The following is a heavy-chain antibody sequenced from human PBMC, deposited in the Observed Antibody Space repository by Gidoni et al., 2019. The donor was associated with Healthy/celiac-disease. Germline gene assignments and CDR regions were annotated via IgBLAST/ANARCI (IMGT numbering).Heavy chain of an antibody. D-gene: IGHD3-3*01. CDR2: IYTSGST. J-gene: IGHJ3*02. V-gene: IGHV4-61*02. Sequence: QVQLQESGPGLVKPSQTLSLTCTVSGGSISSGSYYWSWIRQPAGKGLEWIGRIYTSGSTNYNPSLKSRVTISVDTSKNQFSLKLSSVTAADTAVYYCARLALASIGVVTTDDDAFDIWGQGTMVTVSS. CDR3: ARLALASIGVVTTDDDAFDI. CDR1: GGSISSGSYY.